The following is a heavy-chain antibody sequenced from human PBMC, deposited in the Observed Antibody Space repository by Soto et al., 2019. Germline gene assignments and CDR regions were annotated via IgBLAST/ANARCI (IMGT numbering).Heavy chain of an antibody. D-gene: IGHD5-18*01. Sequence: SETLSLTCTVSGGSISSYYWSWIRQPPGKGLEWIGYIYYSGSTNYNPSLKSRVTISVDTSKNQFSLKLSSVTAADTAVYYCARDLTAMGEYYFDYWGQGTLVTVS. CDR2: IYYSGST. V-gene: IGHV4-59*01. CDR1: GGSISSYY. CDR3: ARDLTAMGEYYFDY. J-gene: IGHJ4*02.